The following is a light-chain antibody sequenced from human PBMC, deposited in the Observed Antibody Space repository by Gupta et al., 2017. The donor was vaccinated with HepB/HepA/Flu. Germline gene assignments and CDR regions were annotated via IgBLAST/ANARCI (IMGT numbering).Light chain of an antibody. Sequence: SVLTQPASVSGSPGQSLTFPCTGTSSDVGGYNYVSWYQQHPGKAPKLMTYDVSNRPSGVSNRFSGSKSGNTASLTISGLQAEDEADYYCSSYTSSSTLYVFGTGTKVTVL. CDR2: DVS. J-gene: IGLJ1*01. CDR3: SSYTSSSTLYV. CDR1: SSDVGGYNY. V-gene: IGLV2-14*01.